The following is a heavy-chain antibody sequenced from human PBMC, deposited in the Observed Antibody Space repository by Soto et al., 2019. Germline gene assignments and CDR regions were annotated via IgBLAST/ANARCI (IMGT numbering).Heavy chain of an antibody. D-gene: IGHD3-9*01. CDR1: GYTFGHFY. Sequence: QVQLVQSGAEVKRPGDSVKVSCQASGYTFGHFYITWVRQAPGQGLEWLGAISPHNRNTNYAEKFRGRVTMTTDTSTTTAYMELRSLRSDDTAVYYCARDEGGYDILTGYYKAHHFDQWGQGALVTVSS. V-gene: IGHV1-18*01. J-gene: IGHJ4*02. CDR3: ARDEGGYDILTGYYKAHHFDQ. CDR2: ISPHNRNT.